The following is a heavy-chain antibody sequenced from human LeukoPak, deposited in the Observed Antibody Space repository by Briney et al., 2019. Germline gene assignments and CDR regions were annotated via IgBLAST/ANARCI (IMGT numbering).Heavy chain of an antibody. Sequence: PLETLSLTCTVSGDSSSIYYWHWIRHPPGMGLEWIGFIYDNGHTNSNPSLKSRGTISLDTSKKHFSLRLSSVTAADTAVYYCARESTMIGYDIWGQGTMVTVSS. V-gene: IGHV4-59*01. D-gene: IGHD3-22*01. J-gene: IGHJ3*02. CDR1: GDSSSIYY. CDR3: ARESTMIGYDI. CDR2: IYDNGHT.